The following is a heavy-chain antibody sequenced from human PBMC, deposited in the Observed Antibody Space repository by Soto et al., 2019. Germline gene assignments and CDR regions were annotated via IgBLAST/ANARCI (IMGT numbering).Heavy chain of an antibody. V-gene: IGHV4-34*01. CDR3: ARGGGGYDYVWGSYRPFDF. CDR1: GESFPDYY. J-gene: IGHJ4*02. Sequence: QVQLQQWGAGLLKPPETLSLTCAVYGESFPDYYWSWIRQPPGKGLEWIGEINHSGSTNYNPSLMSRVTISVDTSKNQFSLKLTSVTAADTAVYYCARGGGGYDYVWGSYRPFDFWGQGTLVTVSS. D-gene: IGHD3-16*02. CDR2: INHSGST.